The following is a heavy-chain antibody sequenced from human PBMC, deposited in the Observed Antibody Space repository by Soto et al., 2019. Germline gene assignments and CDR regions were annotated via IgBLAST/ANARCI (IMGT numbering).Heavy chain of an antibody. Sequence: QVQLQQWGAGLLKPSETLSLTCAVYGGSFSGYYWSWIRQPPGKGLEWIGEINHSGSTNFNPSLKSRVTISVDTSKNQFSLKLSSVTAADTAVYYCARVGVMVVAATHADYWGQGTLVTVSS. CDR2: INHSGST. CDR1: GGSFSGYY. V-gene: IGHV4-34*01. CDR3: ARVGVMVVAATHADY. D-gene: IGHD2-15*01. J-gene: IGHJ4*02.